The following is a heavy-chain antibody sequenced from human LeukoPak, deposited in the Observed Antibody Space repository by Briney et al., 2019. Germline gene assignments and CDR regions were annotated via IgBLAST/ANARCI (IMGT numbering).Heavy chain of an antibody. J-gene: IGHJ5*02. D-gene: IGHD1/OR15-1a*01. V-gene: IGHV4-59*08. CDR1: GDSISRSY. Sequence: SETLSLTCTVSGDSISRSYWSWIRQPPGKGLEWIGYVYYTGSTSYNPSLESRVTISLDTSKNQVSLMVTAVTAADTALYYCARGWNIFDPWGQGTLVTVS. CDR2: VYYTGST. CDR3: ARGWNIFDP.